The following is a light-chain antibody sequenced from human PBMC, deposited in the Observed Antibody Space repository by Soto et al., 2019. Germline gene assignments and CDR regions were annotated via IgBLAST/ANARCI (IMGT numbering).Light chain of an antibody. CDR2: DAS. J-gene: IGKJ4*01. V-gene: IGKV3D-15*01. Sequence: MTQSPDTLSVSPGERATLSCRASQSISRTLAWYQQKSGQPPRLLIYDASTRATGFPARFSGSGSGTEFTLTISSLQSEDSAVYYCQQYNNWPLTFGGGTKVDIK. CDR3: QQYNNWPLT. CDR1: QSISRT.